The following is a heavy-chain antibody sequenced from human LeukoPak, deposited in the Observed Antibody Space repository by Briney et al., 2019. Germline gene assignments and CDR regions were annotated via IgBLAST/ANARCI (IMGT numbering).Heavy chain of an antibody. Sequence: WGSLRLSCAASGFTFSSYAMHWVRQAPGKGLEWVAVISYDGSNKYYADSVRGRFTISRDNSKNTLYLQMNSLRAEDTAVYYCARDLSAAIWRYGMDVWGQGTTVTVSS. J-gene: IGHJ6*02. CDR3: ARDLSAAIWRYGMDV. V-gene: IGHV3-30-3*01. CDR2: ISYDGSNK. D-gene: IGHD6-25*01. CDR1: GFTFSSYA.